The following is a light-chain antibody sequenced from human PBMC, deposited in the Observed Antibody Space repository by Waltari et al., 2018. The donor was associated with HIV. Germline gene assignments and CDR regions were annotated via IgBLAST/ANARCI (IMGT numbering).Light chain of an antibody. V-gene: IGKV3-11*01. Sequence: EIVLTQSPATLSLSPGARATLSCRASQSVSSYLAWYQQKPGQAPRLLIYDSSNRATGIPARFSGSGSWTDFTLTITSLEPEDFAVYYCQQRSNWPPYTFGQGTKLEIK. CDR1: QSVSSY. CDR3: QQRSNWPPYT. J-gene: IGKJ2*01. CDR2: DSS.